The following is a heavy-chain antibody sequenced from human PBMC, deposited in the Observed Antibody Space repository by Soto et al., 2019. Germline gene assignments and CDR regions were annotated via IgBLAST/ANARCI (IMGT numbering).Heavy chain of an antibody. D-gene: IGHD6-13*01. CDR2: INSDGIIT. J-gene: IGHJ5*02. CDR1: GFSFSSYW. V-gene: IGHV3-74*01. Sequence: PGGSLRLSCAASGFSFSSYWMHWVRQAPGKGLVWVSRINSDGIITNYADSVKGRVTISRDNAKNSLHLQMNSLRAEDTAVYYCTRDSSRDSSARGWFDPWGPGTLVTVSS. CDR3: TRDSSRDSSARGWFDP.